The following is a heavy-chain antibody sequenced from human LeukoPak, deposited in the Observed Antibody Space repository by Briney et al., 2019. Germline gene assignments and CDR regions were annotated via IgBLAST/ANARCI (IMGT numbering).Heavy chain of an antibody. V-gene: IGHV3-66*01. Sequence: PGGSLRLSCVASAFTVSSNYVIWFRQAPGKGLEWVSFIYADGTTYYADSVKGRVTISRDNSKNTVFLQMNSLRADDTALYYCARVNYRAFSIWGQGTMVTVSS. J-gene: IGHJ3*02. CDR1: AFTVSSNY. CDR3: ARVNYRAFSI. D-gene: IGHD4-11*01. CDR2: IYADGTT.